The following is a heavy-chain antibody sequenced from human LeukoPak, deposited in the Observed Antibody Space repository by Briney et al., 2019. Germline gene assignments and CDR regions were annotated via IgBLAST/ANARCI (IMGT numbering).Heavy chain of an antibody. D-gene: IGHD3-22*01. V-gene: IGHV3-21*04. Sequence: GGSLRLSCAASGFTFSSYSMNWVRQAPGKGLEWVSSISSSSSYIYYADSVKGRFTISRDNARNTLYLQMNSLRTEDTALYYCAKATDSSGYYSPGFDHWGQGTLVTVSS. J-gene: IGHJ4*02. CDR2: ISSSSSYI. CDR3: AKATDSSGYYSPGFDH. CDR1: GFTFSSYS.